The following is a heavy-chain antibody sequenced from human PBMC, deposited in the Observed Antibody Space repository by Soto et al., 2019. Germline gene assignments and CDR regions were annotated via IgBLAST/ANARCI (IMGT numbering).Heavy chain of an antibody. D-gene: IGHD2-15*01. V-gene: IGHV3-9*01. J-gene: IGHJ4*02. CDR1: GFTFDDYA. CDR2: ISWNSNII. Sequence: EVQLVESGGGLVQPGRSLRLSCAASGFTFDDYAMHWVRRVPGKGLEWVSSISWNSNIIGYADSVKGRFTISRDNAKNSLYLQMNRLRPEDTALYDCAKGCPDGFGSGGRCYFDYWGQGTLVTVSS. CDR3: AKGCPDGFGSGGRCYFDY.